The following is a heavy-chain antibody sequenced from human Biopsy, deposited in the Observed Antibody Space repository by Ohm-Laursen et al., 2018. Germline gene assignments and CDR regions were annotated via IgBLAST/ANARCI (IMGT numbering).Heavy chain of an antibody. CDR2: FAPENGKT. V-gene: IGHV1-24*01. CDR1: GYTLTELS. Sequence: GASVTASCKVSGYTLTELSMHWVRQAPGKGLEWMGGFAPENGKTVYAQNFQARVSMTEDTSTDTAYVELRSLRSEDTAVYYCAADINVWNVNYWGQGTQVTVSS. J-gene: IGHJ4*02. CDR3: AADINVWNVNY. D-gene: IGHD1-1*01.